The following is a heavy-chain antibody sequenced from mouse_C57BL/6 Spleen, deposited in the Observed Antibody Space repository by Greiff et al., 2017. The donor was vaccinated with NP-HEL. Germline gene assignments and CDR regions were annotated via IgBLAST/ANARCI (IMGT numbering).Heavy chain of an antibody. D-gene: IGHD2-5*01. Sequence: VHVKQSGAELVKPGASVKLSCTASGFNIKDYYMHWVKQRTEQGLEWIGRIDPEDGETKYAPKFQGKATITADTSSNTAYLQLSSLTSEDTAVSYCARIYSSNSYTYFEVWGTGTTGTVSS. CDR3: ARIYSSNSYTYFEV. V-gene: IGHV14-2*01. J-gene: IGHJ1*03. CDR1: GFNIKDYY. CDR2: IDPEDGET.